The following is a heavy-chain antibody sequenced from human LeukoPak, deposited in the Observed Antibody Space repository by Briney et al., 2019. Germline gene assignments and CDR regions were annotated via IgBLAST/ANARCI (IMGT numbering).Heavy chain of an antibody. J-gene: IGHJ4*02. CDR1: GFTFSSYA. CDR2: ISYDGSNK. CDR3: ARGGYYGSGSTYYFDY. Sequence: PGGSLRLSCAASGFTFSSYAMHWVRQAPGKGLEWVAVISYDGSNKYYADSVKGRFTISRDNSKNTLYLQMNSLRAEDTAVYYCARGGYYGSGSTYYFDYWGQGTLVTVSS. V-gene: IGHV3-30*04. D-gene: IGHD3-10*01.